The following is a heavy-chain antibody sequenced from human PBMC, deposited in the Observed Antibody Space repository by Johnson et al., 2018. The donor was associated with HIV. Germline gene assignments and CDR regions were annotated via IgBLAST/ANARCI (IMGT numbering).Heavy chain of an antibody. Sequence: VQLVESGGGLIQPGGSLRLSCAASGFSVSSNYMSWVRQAPGKGLEWVSVIYSGGTTYYADTVKGRFTISRDKANNTLDLQMNSLRAEDTAVYYCAGGRNGRNAFDIWGQGTMVTVSS. CDR1: GFSVSSNY. CDR2: IYSGGTT. J-gene: IGHJ3*02. CDR3: AGGRNGRNAFDI. V-gene: IGHV3-53*01. D-gene: IGHD2-8*01.